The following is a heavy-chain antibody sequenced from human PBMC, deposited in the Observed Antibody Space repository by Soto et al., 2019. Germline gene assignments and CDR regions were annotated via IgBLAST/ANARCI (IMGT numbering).Heavy chain of an antibody. Sequence: QLQLQESGAGLVKPSETLSLTCTVSGGSISISPYYWGWIRQPPGKVLEWIGSFYYSGSTFYNPTLNSRVTISVDTSKNPFSLQLSSVTAAVRALYYCARQAPLRDSGSYFWYSGMDVWGQGTTVNVSS. J-gene: IGHJ6*02. CDR3: ARQAPLRDSGSYFWYSGMDV. CDR1: GGSISISPYY. D-gene: IGHD1-26*01. V-gene: IGHV4-39*01. CDR2: FYYSGST.